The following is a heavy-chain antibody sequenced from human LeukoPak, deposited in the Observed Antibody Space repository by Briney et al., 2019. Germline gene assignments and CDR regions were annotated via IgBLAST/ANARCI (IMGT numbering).Heavy chain of an antibody. J-gene: IGHJ4*02. V-gene: IGHV3-23*01. D-gene: IGHD6-13*01. CDR3: VRDGGAAGNMDY. CDR1: GFTFNIYA. Sequence: GGSLRLSCAASGFTFNIYALSWLRQAPGKGLEWVSAISGDDTNTYYADSVKGRFTISRDNAANSLYLQMNSLRAEDTAVYYCVRDGGAAGNMDYWGQGTLLTVSS. CDR2: ISGDDTNT.